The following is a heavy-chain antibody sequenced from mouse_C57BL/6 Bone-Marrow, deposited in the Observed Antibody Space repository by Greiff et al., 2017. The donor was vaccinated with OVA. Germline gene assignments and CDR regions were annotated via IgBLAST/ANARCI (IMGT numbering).Heavy chain of an antibody. CDR2: IHPNSGST. CDR3: ARSYYGYYCDY. D-gene: IGHD2-2*01. Sequence: VQLQQPGAELVKPGASVKLSCKASGYTFTSYWMHWVKQRPGQGLEWIGMIHPNSGSTNYNEKFKSKATLTVDKSSSTAYMQLSSLTSEDSAVYYCARSYYGYYCDYWGQGTTLTVSS. J-gene: IGHJ2*01. CDR1: GYTFTSYW. V-gene: IGHV1-64*01.